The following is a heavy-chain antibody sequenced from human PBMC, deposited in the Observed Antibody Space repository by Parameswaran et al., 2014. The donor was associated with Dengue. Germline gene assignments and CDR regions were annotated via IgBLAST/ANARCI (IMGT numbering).Heavy chain of an antibody. Sequence: RRRPGKGLEWVSSISSSSEKYYVDSVKGRFTISRDNAKNSLYLQMNSLRAEDTAVYYCATTRSSYSSSSYGMDVWGQGTTVTVSS. CDR3: ATTRSSYSSSSYGMDV. V-gene: IGHV3-69-1*01. J-gene: IGHJ6*02. CDR2: ISSSSEK. D-gene: IGHD6-6*01.